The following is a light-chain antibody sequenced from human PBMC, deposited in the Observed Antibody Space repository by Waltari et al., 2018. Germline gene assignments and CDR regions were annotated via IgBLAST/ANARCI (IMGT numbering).Light chain of an antibody. V-gene: IGKV3-20*01. J-gene: IGKJ1*01. CDR3: QNHERLPAT. Sequence: VLTQCPGTLSLSPGERATLSCRASQSISKYVVWYQQRPGQGPRLLIYAASTRATGIPDRFSGSGFGTDFSLTISRLEPEDFAVYYCQNHERLPATFGQGTRVEIK. CDR1: QSISKY. CDR2: AAS.